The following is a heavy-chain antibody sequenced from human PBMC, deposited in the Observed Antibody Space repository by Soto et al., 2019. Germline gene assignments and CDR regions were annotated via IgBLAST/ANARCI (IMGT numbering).Heavy chain of an antibody. J-gene: IGHJ4*02. CDR3: AKAMRGNPYPRYFNY. CDR2: ISGSGGST. V-gene: IGHV3-23*01. CDR1: GFTFSSYA. D-gene: IGHD2-15*01. Sequence: GGSLRLSCAASGFTFSSYAMSWVRQAPGKGLECVSAISGSGGSTYYADSVKGRFTISRDNSKNTLYLQMSSLRAEDTAVYYCAKAMRGNPYPRYFNYRGQGTLVTVSS.